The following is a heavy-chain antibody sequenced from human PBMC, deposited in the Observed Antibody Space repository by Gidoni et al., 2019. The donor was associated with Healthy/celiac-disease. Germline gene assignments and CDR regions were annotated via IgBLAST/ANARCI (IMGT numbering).Heavy chain of an antibody. V-gene: IGHV5-51*01. J-gene: IGHJ6*02. CDR2: SYPGDSDT. CDR1: AYSFTSYW. D-gene: IGHD2-2*01. Sequence: VQLVQSGAEVKKPGQSLKISCHGSAYSFTSYWIGWVRQMPGKGLEWMGISYPGDSDTRYSPSYQGQVTISADKYISTADLQWSSLKAADTAMYYCARHPVVKAVDYGMDVWGQGTTVTVSS. CDR3: ARHPVVKAVDYGMDV.